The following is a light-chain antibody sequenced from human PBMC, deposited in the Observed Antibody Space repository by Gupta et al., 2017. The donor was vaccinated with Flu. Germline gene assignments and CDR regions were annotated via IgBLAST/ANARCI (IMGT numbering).Light chain of an antibody. CDR3: HQTYISPFT. Sequence: DIQLTQSPSSLSAAVGDRATITCRASQNIDDSLNWYQQRPGQSPTPLIYRASILQSGVPSRFRGIASGTDFTLSISNLQPEDFATYPCHQTYISPFTFGQGTRLDI. V-gene: IGKV1-39*01. CDR1: QNIDDS. J-gene: IGKJ5*01. CDR2: RAS.